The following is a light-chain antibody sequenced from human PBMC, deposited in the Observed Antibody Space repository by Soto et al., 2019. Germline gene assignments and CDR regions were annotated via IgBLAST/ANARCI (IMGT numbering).Light chain of an antibody. CDR2: DTY. J-gene: IGKJ1*01. CDR3: QQRNTWPWT. CDR1: QSVSGD. Sequence: EIVLTQSPATLSLSPGQRATLSCRASQSVSGDLAWFQQKPGQAPRLLIYDTYNGATSLPARFSGSGSGTVFTLTISSLEPEDFAVYYCQQRNTWPWTFGQGTKVEIK. V-gene: IGKV3-11*01.